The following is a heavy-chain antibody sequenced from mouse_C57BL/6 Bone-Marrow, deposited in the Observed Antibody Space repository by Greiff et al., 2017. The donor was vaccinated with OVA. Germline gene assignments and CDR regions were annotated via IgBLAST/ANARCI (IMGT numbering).Heavy chain of an antibody. CDR3: ARSPSGLRPAY. CDR1: GYTFTSYW. CDR2: IHPNSGST. V-gene: IGHV1-64*01. J-gene: IGHJ3*01. Sequence: QVQLQQPGAELVKPGASVKLSCKASGYTFTSYWMHWVKQRPGQGLEWIGMIHPNSGSTNYNEKFKSKTTLTVDKSSSTAYMQLSSLKSEDSAVYYCARSPSGLRPAYWGQGTLVTVSA. D-gene: IGHD2-4*01.